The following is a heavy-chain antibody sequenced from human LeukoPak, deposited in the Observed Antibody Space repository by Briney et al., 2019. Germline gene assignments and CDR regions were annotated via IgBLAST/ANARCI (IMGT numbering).Heavy chain of an antibody. V-gene: IGHV3-23*01. CDR1: GFTFSSYA. Sequence: GGSLRLSCAASGFTFSSYAMSWVRQAPGKGLEWVSDINGSGGSTYYADSVKGRFTISRDNSKNTLHLQMNSLRAEDTAVYYCARGPSGYHNTGGQGTLVTVSS. CDR2: INGSGGST. J-gene: IGHJ4*02. CDR3: ARGPSGYHNT. D-gene: IGHD5-12*01.